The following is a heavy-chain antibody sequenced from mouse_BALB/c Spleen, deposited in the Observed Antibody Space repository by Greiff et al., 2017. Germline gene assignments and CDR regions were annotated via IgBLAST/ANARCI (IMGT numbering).Heavy chain of an antibody. J-gene: IGHJ4*01. CDR2: IRNKANGYTT. D-gene: IGHD1-2*01. CDR3: ARDTTAGMDY. V-gene: IGHV7-3*02. CDR1: GLTFTDYY. Sequence: DVMLVESGGGLVQPGGSLRLSCATSGLTFTDYYMSWVRQPPGKALEWLGFIRNKANGYTTEYSASVKGRFTISRDNSQSILYLQMNTLRAEDSATYYCARDTTAGMDYWGQGTSVTVSS.